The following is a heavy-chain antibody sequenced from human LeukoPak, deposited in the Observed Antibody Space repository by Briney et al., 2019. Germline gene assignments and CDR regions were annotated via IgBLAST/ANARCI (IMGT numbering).Heavy chain of an antibody. Sequence: SETLSLTCTVSGVSISNYYWSWIRQPAGKGLEWIGRIYSSGSTNYNPSLKSRVTMSVDTSKNQYSLKLTSVTAADTALYYCARGVSSGYYSVYYFDYWGQGTLVTVSS. CDR1: GVSISNYY. D-gene: IGHD3-22*01. V-gene: IGHV4-4*07. J-gene: IGHJ4*02. CDR3: ARGVSSGYYSVYYFDY. CDR2: IYSSGST.